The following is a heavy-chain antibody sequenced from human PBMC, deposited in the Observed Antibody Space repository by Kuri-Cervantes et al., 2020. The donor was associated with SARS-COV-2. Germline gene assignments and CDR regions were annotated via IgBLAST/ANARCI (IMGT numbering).Heavy chain of an antibody. D-gene: IGHD1-20*01. CDR2: ISYDGNNK. J-gene: IGHJ6*03. CDR3: ARDKIEYNWNQDYYYYMDV. Sequence: GGSLRLSCAVSGFTFTSHAMHWVRQAPGSGLEWVALISYDGNNKFYADSVKGRFTISRDNSKNTLYLQMNSLRAEDTAVYYCARDKIEYNWNQDYYYYMDVWGKGTTVTVSS. CDR1: GFTFTSHA. V-gene: IGHV3-30*03.